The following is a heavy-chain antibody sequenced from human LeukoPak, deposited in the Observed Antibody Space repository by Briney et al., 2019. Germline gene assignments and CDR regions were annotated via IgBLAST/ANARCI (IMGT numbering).Heavy chain of an antibody. CDR2: IIAIFGTA. J-gene: IGHJ6*03. Sequence: GSSVKVSCKASGGTFSSYAISWVRQAPGQGLEWMGGIIAIFGTANYAQKFQGRVTITADESTSTAYMELSSLRSEDTAVYYCARGYGDYYYYYYMDVWGKGTTVTVSS. V-gene: IGHV1-69*01. CDR1: GGTFSSYA. D-gene: IGHD4-17*01. CDR3: ARGYGDYYYYYYMDV.